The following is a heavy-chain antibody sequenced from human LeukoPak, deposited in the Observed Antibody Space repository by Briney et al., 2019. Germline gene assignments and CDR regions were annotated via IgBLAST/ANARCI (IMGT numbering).Heavy chain of an antibody. D-gene: IGHD1-26*01. V-gene: IGHV1-18*01. CDR3: ARDGSGKYEWFDP. CDR2: ISGYSGNT. CDR1: GYTFTTFG. J-gene: IGHJ5*02. Sequence: GASVKVSCKASGYTFTTFGINWVRQAPGQGLEWMGWISGYSGNTNNAQSLQGRLIISADTSTSTAYMELRSLRSDDTAVYYCARDGSGKYEWFDPWGPGTLVIVSS.